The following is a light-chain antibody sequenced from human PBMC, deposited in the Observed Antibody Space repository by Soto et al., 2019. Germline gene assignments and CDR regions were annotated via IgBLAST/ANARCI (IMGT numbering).Light chain of an antibody. V-gene: IGLV1-51*01. CDR2: DNN. CDR3: GTWDSSLSVYV. J-gene: IGLJ1*01. Sequence: QSVLTQPPSVSAAPGQKVTISCSGSGSNIGNNFVSWYQQFPGTAPKLLIYDNNKRPSGIPDRFSGSKSGTSATLGITGLQTGDEADYYCGTWDSSLSVYVFVTGTKVTVL. CDR1: GSNIGNNF.